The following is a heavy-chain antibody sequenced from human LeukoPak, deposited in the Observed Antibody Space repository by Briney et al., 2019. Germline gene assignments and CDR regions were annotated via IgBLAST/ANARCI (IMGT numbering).Heavy chain of an antibody. D-gene: IGHD3-16*01. CDR1: GGSVSSGSDY. V-gene: IGHV4-61*01. Sequence: PSETLSLTCSVSGGSVSSGSDYWRCSRQPPGEGREWIGDIYYSGSTNYNPSLKSRVTISVDTSKNQFSLKLGSVTAADTAVYFCARYKITLAIDYWGQGTLVTVSS. CDR3: ARYKITLAIDY. CDR2: IYYSGST. J-gene: IGHJ4*02.